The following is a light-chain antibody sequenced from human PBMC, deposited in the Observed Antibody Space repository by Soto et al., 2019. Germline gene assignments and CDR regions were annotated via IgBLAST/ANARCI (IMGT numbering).Light chain of an antibody. J-gene: IGKJ1*01. CDR2: AAS. CDR3: QQSYSTPQT. V-gene: IGKV1-39*01. Sequence: DIQMTQSPSSLSASVGDRVTIICRASQSISSYLNWYQQKPGKAPKLLIYAASSLQSGVPSRFSGSGSGTDFTLTISSLQPEDFATYYCQQSYSTPQTFGQGTKVEIK. CDR1: QSISSY.